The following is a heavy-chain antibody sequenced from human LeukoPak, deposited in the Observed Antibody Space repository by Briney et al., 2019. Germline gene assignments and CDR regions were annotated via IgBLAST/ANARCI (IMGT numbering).Heavy chain of an antibody. CDR3: ARLSSPANIAARGRTWLDP. CDR1: GGSISSSNW. CDR2: IYHSGST. V-gene: IGHV4-4*02. Sequence: KPSGTLSLTCAVSGGSISSSNWWSWVRQPPGKGLEWIGEIYHSGSTNYNPSLKSRVTISVDKSKNQFSLKLSSVTAADTAVYYCARLSSPANIAARGRTWLDPWGQGSLVTVSS. J-gene: IGHJ5*02. D-gene: IGHD6-6*01.